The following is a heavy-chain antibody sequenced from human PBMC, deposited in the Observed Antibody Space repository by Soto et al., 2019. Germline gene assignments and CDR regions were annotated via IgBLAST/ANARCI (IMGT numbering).Heavy chain of an antibody. D-gene: IGHD3-22*01. J-gene: IGHJ5*02. V-gene: IGHV3-33*01. CDR3: ARGPISYYDSNNWFDP. CDR2: ISFNGSDK. Sequence: GGSLRLSCAASGFTFSSYGMHWVRQPPGKGPEWLSVISFNGSDKYYADSVKGRFTISRDNSKDTLFLQMNSLRAEDTAVYYCARGPISYYDSNNWFDPWGQGTLVTVSS. CDR1: GFTFSSYG.